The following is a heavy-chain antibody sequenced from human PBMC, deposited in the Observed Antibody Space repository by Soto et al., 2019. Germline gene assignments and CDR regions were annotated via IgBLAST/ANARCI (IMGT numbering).Heavy chain of an antibody. CDR1: GYTFSLSG. D-gene: IGHD4-17*01. Sequence: VQLVQSGAEVKKPGASVKVSCKASGYTFSLSGISWVRQAPGQGLAWMGWISTDNCDTNYAQKVQGRVTMTTDSSTSTAFRELMSLRSDDTAVYYCARSVSVPYDYDGLDGLGQGTTVTVSS. J-gene: IGHJ6*02. CDR3: ARSVSVPYDYDGLDG. V-gene: IGHV1-18*01. CDR2: ISTDNCDT.